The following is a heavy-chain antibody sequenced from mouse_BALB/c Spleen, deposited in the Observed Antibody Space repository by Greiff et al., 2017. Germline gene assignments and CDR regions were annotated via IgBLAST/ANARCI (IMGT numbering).Heavy chain of an antibody. CDR2: INPGSGGT. V-gene: IGHV1-54*01. CDR3: ARTEDSYAMDY. CDR1: GYAFTNYL. J-gene: IGHJ4*01. Sequence: QVQLQQSGAELVRPGTSVKVSCKASGYAFTNYLIEWVKQRPGQGLEWIGVINPGSGGTNYNEKFKGKATLTADKSSSTAYMQLSSLTSDDSAVYCCARTEDSYAMDYWGQGTSVTVSS.